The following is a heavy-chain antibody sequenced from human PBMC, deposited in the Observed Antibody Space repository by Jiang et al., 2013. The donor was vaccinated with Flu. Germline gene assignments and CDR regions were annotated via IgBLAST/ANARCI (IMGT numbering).Heavy chain of an antibody. Sequence: GAEVKKPGSSVKVSCKASGGTFSSYAISWVRQAPGQGLEWMGGIIPIFGTANYAQKFQGRVTITADKSTSTAYMELSSLRSEDTAVYYCARGGEDGSSMLPGHYGMDVWGQGTTVTVSS. CDR3: ARGGEDGSSMLPGHYGMDV. CDR1: GGTFSSYA. V-gene: IGHV1-69*06. J-gene: IGHJ6*02. CDR2: IIPIFGTA. D-gene: IGHD2/OR15-2a*01.